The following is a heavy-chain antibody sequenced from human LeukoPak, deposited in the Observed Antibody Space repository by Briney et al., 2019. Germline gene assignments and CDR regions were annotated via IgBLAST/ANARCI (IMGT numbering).Heavy chain of an antibody. Sequence: ASVKVSCKAFGYTCTSYYMHWVRQAPGQGLEWMGIINPSGGSTSYAQKFQGRVTMTRDTSTSTVYMELSSLRSEDTAVYYCAREGEYDFWSGYPIDYWGQGTLVTVSS. CDR2: INPSGGST. D-gene: IGHD3-3*01. V-gene: IGHV1-46*01. CDR3: AREGEYDFWSGYPIDY. CDR1: GYTCTSYY. J-gene: IGHJ4*02.